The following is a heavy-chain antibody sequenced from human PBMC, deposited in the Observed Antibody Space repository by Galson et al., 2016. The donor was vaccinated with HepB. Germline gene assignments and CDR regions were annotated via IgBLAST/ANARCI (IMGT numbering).Heavy chain of an antibody. Sequence: QSGAEVKKPGESLKISCRGSGYTFDSYWIGWVRQMPGKGLEWMAIIYPGDYDIRYSPSFQGQVTICVDKSLSTAYLQWSSLTASATAIYYCARSLTGSSDFWGAIYNYYAMDVWGQGTTVIVS. CDR3: ARSLTGSSDFWGAIYNYYAMDV. V-gene: IGHV5-51*01. CDR1: GYTFDSYW. D-gene: IGHD3-3*01. J-gene: IGHJ6*02. CDR2: IYPGDYDI.